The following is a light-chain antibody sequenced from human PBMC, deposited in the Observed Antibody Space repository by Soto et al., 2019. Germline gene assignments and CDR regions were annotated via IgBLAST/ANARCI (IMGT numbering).Light chain of an antibody. CDR2: EVR. J-gene: IGLJ2*01. CDR3: SSYTTRSTLI. CDR1: NSDVGSYNR. V-gene: IGLV2-18*02. Sequence: QSVLTQPPSVSGSPGQSVTISCTGTNSDVGSYNRVSWYQQPPGTAPKLIIYEVRYRPSGVPDRFSGSKSGNTASLTISGLQPEDEADYFCSSYTTRSTLIFGGGTKLTVL.